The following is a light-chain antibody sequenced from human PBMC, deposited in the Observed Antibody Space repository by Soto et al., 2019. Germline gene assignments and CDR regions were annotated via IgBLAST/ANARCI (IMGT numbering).Light chain of an antibody. CDR2: DTS. CDR1: QSVSTY. CDR3: QHRISWPPTP. J-gene: IGKJ1*01. V-gene: IGKV3-11*01. Sequence: EIVLTQSPATLSLSPGERATLSCRASQSVSTYLAWYQQKTGQAPRLLLYDTSKRATGTPARFSGSGSGTDFTLTISSLEPEDFAVYYCQHRISWPPTPFGQGTKVDIK.